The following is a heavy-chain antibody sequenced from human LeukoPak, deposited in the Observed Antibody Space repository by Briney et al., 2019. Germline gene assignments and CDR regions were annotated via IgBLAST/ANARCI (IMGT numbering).Heavy chain of an antibody. Sequence: ASVKVSCKASGYTFTKYGITWVRQAPGQGLEWMGRIIPILGIANYAQKFQGRVTITADKSTSTAYMELRSLRSDDTAVYYCARVYSSSWYRGDAFDIWGQGTMVTVSS. CDR2: IIPILGIA. V-gene: IGHV1-69*04. CDR3: ARVYSSSWYRGDAFDI. CDR1: GYTFTKYG. D-gene: IGHD6-13*01. J-gene: IGHJ3*02.